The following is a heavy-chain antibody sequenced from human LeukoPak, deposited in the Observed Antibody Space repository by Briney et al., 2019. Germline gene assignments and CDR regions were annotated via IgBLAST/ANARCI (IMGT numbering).Heavy chain of an antibody. D-gene: IGHD2-21*02. J-gene: IGHJ5*02. CDR2: IYHSGST. CDR1: GYSISSGYY. V-gene: IGHV4-38-2*02. CDR3: AREAAPAYCGGDCYPMDWFDP. Sequence: SETLSLTCTVSGYSISSGYYWGWIRQPLGKGLEWIGSIYHSGSTYYNPSLKSRVTISVDTSKNQFSLKLSSVTAADTAVYYCAREAAPAYCGGDCYPMDWFDPWGQGTLVTVSS.